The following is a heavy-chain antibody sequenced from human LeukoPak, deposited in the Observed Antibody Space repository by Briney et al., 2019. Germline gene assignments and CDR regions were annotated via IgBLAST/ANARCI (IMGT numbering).Heavy chain of an antibody. J-gene: IGHJ4*02. CDR1: GFTFSSYE. Sequence: GGSLRLSCAASGFTFSSYEMNWVRQAPGKGLEWVSYISSSGSTIYYADSVKGRFTISRDNAKNSLYLQMNSLRAEDTAVYYCARVFCGGSCSFDYWGQGTLVTVSS. CDR3: ARVFCGGSCSFDY. D-gene: IGHD2-15*01. CDR2: ISSSGSTI. V-gene: IGHV3-48*03.